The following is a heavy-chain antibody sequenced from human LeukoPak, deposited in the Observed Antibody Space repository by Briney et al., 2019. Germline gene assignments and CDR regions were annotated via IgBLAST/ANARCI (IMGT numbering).Heavy chain of an antibody. J-gene: IGHJ6*02. CDR3: ARVFYYESSGFYGMDV. Sequence: SETLSLTCAVYGGSFSGYYWSWIRQPPGKGLEWIGEINHSGSTNYNPSLKSRVTISVDTSKNQFSLKLSSVTAADTAVYYCARVFYYESSGFYGMDVWGQGTTVTVSS. V-gene: IGHV4-34*01. D-gene: IGHD3-22*01. CDR2: INHSGST. CDR1: GGSFSGYY.